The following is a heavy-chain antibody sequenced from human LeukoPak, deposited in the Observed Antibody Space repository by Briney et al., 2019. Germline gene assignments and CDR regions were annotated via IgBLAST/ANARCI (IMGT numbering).Heavy chain of an antibody. CDR3: AGSAPYCSSTSCSLDY. Sequence: ASVKVSCKASGYTFTSYGISWVRQAPGQGLEWMGWISAYNGNTNYAQKLQGRVTMTTDTSTSTAYMELRSLRSDDTAVYYCAGSAPYCSSTSCSLDYWGQGTLVTASS. D-gene: IGHD2-2*01. V-gene: IGHV1-18*01. CDR2: ISAYNGNT. J-gene: IGHJ4*02. CDR1: GYTFTSYG.